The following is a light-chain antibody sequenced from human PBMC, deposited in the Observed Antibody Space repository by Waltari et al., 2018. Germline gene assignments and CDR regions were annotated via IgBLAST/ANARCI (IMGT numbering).Light chain of an antibody. V-gene: IGLV3-1*01. J-gene: IGLJ3*02. CDR1: NVGQKF. Sequence: SYELSQPASVSVSPGQTARITCSGENVGQKFVSWYQQKPGQSPVVVIYEDKKRPSGLPERFSGSNSGNTASLTISGTQAMDEAEYYCQTWAGTTAVFGGGTKLTVL. CDR2: EDK. CDR3: QTWAGTTAV.